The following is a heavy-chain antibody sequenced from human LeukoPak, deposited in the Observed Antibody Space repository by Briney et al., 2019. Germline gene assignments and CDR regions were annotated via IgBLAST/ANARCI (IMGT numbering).Heavy chain of an antibody. CDR1: GGSISSYY. CDR2: IYYSGST. Sequence: ASETLSLTCTVSGGSISSYYWSWIRQPPGKGLEWIGYIYYSGSTNYNPSLKSRVTISVDTSKNQFSLKLSSVTAADTAVYYCARGLLYCSGGICYYGFDYWGQGTLVTVSS. V-gene: IGHV4-59*01. D-gene: IGHD2-15*01. CDR3: ARGLLYCSGGICYYGFDY. J-gene: IGHJ4*02.